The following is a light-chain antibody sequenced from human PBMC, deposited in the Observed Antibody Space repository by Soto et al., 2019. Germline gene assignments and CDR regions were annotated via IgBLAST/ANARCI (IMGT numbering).Light chain of an antibody. J-gene: IGLJ2*01. CDR1: SSDVGGYNY. CDR2: EVS. Sequence: QSALTQPPSASGSPGQSVTISCTGTSSDVGGYNYVSWYQQHPGNAPKLMISEVSKRPSGVPDRFSGSKSGNTASLTVSGLQDEDEADYYCSSFAGNNDLVFGGGTKLTVL. CDR3: SSFAGNNDLV. V-gene: IGLV2-8*01.